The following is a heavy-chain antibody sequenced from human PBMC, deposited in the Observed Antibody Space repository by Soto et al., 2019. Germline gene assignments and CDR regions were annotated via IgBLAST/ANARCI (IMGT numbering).Heavy chain of an antibody. CDR3: ARRLYYDSSGFEGGGMDV. V-gene: IGHV4-59*04. CDR2: IYYSGST. Sequence: SETLSLTCTVSGDSISSSYWSWIRQSPGKGLEWIGYIYYSGSTYYNPSLKSRVTISVDTSKNQFSLKLSSVTAADTAVYYCARRLYYDSSGFEGGGMDVWGQGTTVTVSS. CDR1: GDSISSSY. J-gene: IGHJ6*02. D-gene: IGHD3-22*01.